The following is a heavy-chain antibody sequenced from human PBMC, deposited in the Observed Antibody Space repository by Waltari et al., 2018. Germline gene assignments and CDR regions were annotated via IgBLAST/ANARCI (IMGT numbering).Heavy chain of an antibody. CDR2: IIPLFCRT. V-gene: IGHV1-69*01. CDR3: AADEIQLDRQNSYYHMDV. CDR1: GGIFISQP. Sequence: QVQLVQSGAEVKKPGSSVKVSCKTSGGIFISQPISWVRQAPGHGLEWMGGIIPLFCRTNYVQRFQGRLTITADESSSTVHMELTSLRSEDTAVYYCAADEIQLDRQNSYYHMDVWGKGTTVIVSS. J-gene: IGHJ6*03. D-gene: IGHD1-1*01.